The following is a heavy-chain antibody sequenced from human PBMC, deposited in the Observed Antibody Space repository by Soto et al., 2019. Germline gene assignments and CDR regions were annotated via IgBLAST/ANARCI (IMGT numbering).Heavy chain of an antibody. V-gene: IGHV3-23*01. J-gene: IGHJ3*01. Sequence: VQLLESGGDLVQPGGSLRLSCVASGFILNNYAMSWVRQAPGKGLEWVSTIGGTDGDSDGVAWYEDSVQGRFTITRDSSANTLFLNMDNLRAEDSALYYCVKRGRNWGAFGFGGQGTTVVVSS. CDR1: GFILNNYA. CDR3: VKRGRNWGAFGF. D-gene: IGHD7-27*01. CDR2: IGGTDGDSDGVA.